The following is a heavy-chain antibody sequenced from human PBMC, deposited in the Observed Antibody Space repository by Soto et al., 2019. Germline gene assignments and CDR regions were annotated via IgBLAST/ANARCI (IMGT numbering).Heavy chain of an antibody. V-gene: IGHV3-23*01. CDR1: GFTFDSYA. J-gene: IGHJ4*02. D-gene: IGHD5-18*01. CDR3: AKNFGYSYSYDMADF. CDR2: ISGSGAMT. Sequence: HPVGSLRLSCAASGFTFDSYAMTWVRLTPGKGLEWVSTISGSGAMTYHADSVKGRFTVSRDNSRNTLYLQMNGLSAEDTAIYYCAKNFGYSYSYDMADFWGQGIQVTVSS.